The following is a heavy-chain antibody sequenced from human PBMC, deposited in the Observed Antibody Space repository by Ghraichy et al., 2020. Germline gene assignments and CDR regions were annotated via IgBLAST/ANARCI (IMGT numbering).Heavy chain of an antibody. CDR2: IYTSGST. D-gene: IGHD2-8*01. CDR1: GGSISSGTYY. J-gene: IGHJ6*03. CDR3: ARERDGVDTNGYPNYYYYYYMDV. V-gene: IGHV4-61*02. Sequence: SETLSLTCTVSGGSISSGTYYWSWIRQPAGKGLEWIGRIYTSGSTNYNPSLKSRVTMSVDTSKNQFSLKLSSVSAADTAMYYCARERDGVDTNGYPNYYYYYYMDVWGKGTTVTVSS.